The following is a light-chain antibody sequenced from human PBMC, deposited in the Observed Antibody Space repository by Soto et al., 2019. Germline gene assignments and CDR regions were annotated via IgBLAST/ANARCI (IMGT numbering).Light chain of an antibody. J-gene: IGKJ1*01. CDR1: ESVSSY. CDR2: DAS. Sequence: EIVLTQSPATLSLSPGEKATLSCRASESVSSYLAWYQQRPGQGPRLLIFDASNRQYGIPARFSGSGSGTDFPPTISSLEPEDFAVYYCQQRYNWPPTFGQGTKVEIK. CDR3: QQRYNWPPT. V-gene: IGKV3-11*01.